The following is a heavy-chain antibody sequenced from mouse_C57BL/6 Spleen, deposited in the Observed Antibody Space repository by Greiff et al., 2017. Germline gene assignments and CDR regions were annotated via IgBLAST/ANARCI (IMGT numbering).Heavy chain of an antibody. Sequence: VKLVESGAELVKPGASVKISCKASGYAFGSYWMNWVKQRPGKGLEWIGQIYPGDGDTNYNGKFKGKATLTADKSSSTAYMQLSSLTSEDSAVYFCAQLGGGAWFAYWGQGTLVTVSA. CDR2: IYPGDGDT. CDR1: GYAFGSYW. D-gene: IGHD4-1*02. CDR3: AQLGGGAWFAY. J-gene: IGHJ3*01. V-gene: IGHV1-80*01.